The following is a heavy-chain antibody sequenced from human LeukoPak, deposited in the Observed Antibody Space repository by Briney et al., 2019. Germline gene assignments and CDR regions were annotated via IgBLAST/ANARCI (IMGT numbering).Heavy chain of an antibody. CDR2: IIPIFDTP. CDR3: ARRLTLVRGVSGTDAFDI. V-gene: IGHV1-69*06. CDR1: GYTFTSYG. D-gene: IGHD3-10*01. Sequence: ASVKVSCKSFGYTFTSYGISWVRQAPGQGLEWMGGIIPIFDTPNYAQKFQGRVTITADKSTSTAYMELSSLRSEDTAVYYCARRLTLVRGVSGTDAFDIWGQGTMVTVSS. J-gene: IGHJ3*02.